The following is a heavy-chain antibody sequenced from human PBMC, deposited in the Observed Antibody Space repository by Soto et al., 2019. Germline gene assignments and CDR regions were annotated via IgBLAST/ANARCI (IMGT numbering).Heavy chain of an antibody. CDR3: GRGPSPRAPAGGTPYYYAMDV. D-gene: IGHD6-13*01. Sequence: ASVKVSCKASGYDFTAYDINWVRQASGQGLEWMGWMNPINGATGSARRFQGRVTMTRNTATGTAYLELTSLRSDDTAVYYCGRGPSPRAPAGGTPYYYAMDVWGQGTTVTVSS. V-gene: IGHV1-8*02. CDR1: GYDFTAYD. CDR2: MNPINGAT. J-gene: IGHJ6*02.